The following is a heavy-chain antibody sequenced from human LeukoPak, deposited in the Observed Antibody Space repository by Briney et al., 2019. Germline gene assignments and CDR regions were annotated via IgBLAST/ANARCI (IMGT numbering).Heavy chain of an antibody. CDR1: GFTFSDYY. Sequence: GGSLRLSCAASGFTFSDYYMSWIRQAPGKGLERVSYISSSGSTIYYADSVKGRFTISRDNAKNSLYLQMNSLRAEDTAVYYCARTYYDFWSGMDVWGQGTTVTVSS. V-gene: IGHV3-11*01. CDR2: ISSSGSTI. D-gene: IGHD3-3*01. CDR3: ARTYYDFWSGMDV. J-gene: IGHJ6*02.